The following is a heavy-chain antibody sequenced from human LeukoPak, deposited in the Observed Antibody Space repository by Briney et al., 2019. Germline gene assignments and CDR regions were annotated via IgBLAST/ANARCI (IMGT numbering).Heavy chain of an antibody. CDR2: ISGSGGST. D-gene: IGHD2-21*01. J-gene: IGHJ4*02. V-gene: IGHV3-23*01. CDR1: GFTFGSYA. Sequence: GGSLRLSCAASGFTFGSYAMGWVRQAPGKGLEWVSAISGSGGSTYYADSVKGRFTISRDNSKNTLYLQMNSLRAEDTAVYYCAKDRGIDLGFDYWGQGTLVTVSS. CDR3: AKDRGIDLGFDY.